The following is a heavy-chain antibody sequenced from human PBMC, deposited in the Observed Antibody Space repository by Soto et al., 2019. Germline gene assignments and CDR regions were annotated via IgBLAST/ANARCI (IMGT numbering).Heavy chain of an antibody. Sequence: SETLSLTCTVSGGSISSSSYYWGWIRQPPGKGLEWIGSIYYSGSTYYNPSLKSRVTISADKSKNQVSLKLSSVTAADTAVYYCARDNLVGHSYGNQIDALDNWVQGTKVTVSS. V-gene: IGHV4-39*07. CDR1: GGSISSSSYY. CDR3: ARDNLVGHSYGNQIDALDN. D-gene: IGHD5-18*01. CDR2: IYYSGST. J-gene: IGHJ3*02.